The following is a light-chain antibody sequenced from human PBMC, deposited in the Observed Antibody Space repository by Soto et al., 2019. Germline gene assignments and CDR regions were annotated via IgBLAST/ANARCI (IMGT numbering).Light chain of an antibody. J-gene: IGLJ1*01. Sequence: QSALTQPASVSGSPGQSITISCTGTSRDVGNYKYVSWYQQHPGKAPKLMIYEVSNRPSGVSNRFSGSKSVNTASLTISGLQAEDETDYYCFSYTSSGTYVFGTGTKLTVL. V-gene: IGLV2-14*01. CDR2: EVS. CDR3: FSYTSSGTYV. CDR1: SRDVGNYKY.